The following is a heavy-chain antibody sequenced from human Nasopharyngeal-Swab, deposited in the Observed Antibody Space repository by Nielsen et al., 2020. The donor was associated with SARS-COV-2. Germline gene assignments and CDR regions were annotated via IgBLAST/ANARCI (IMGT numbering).Heavy chain of an antibody. CDR2: ITPEGAPH. V-gene: IGHV3-30*14. CDR3: AREGGSSGRAGWIDP. CDR1: GFIFRTSA. Sequence: GESLKISCAASGFIFRTSAMHWLRQAPGKGLEWVAVITPEGAPHAYADSVKDRFTISRDNSKNILYLQMNSLRPDDMGVYYCAREGGSSGRAGWIDPWGQGTLITVSS. D-gene: IGHD6-19*01. J-gene: IGHJ5*02.